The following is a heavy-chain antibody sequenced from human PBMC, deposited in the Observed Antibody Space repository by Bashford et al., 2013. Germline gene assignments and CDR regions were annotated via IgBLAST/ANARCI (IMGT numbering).Heavy chain of an antibody. Sequence: VRQAPGKGLEWVSAISVSGSGTYYADSVKGRFTISRDNSKNTVYLQMNSLRAEDTAVYYCARDNSRYCSSSSCPLYGMDVVGLGTTVTVSS. J-gene: IGHJ6*02. CDR2: ISVSGSGT. V-gene: IGHV3-23*01. D-gene: IGHD2-2*01. CDR3: ARDNSRYCSSSSCPLYGMDV.